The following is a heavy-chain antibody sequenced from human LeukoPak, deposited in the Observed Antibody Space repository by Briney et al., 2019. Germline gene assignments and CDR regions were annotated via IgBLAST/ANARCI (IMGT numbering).Heavy chain of an antibody. D-gene: IGHD6-13*01. CDR2: ISGGGGST. J-gene: IGHJ4*02. CDR3: AKVRGSSWYYSD. CDR1: GFTFSSYA. Sequence: GGSLRLSCAASGFTFSSYAMSWVRQAPGKGLEWVSAISGGGGSTYYADSVKGRFTISRDNSKNTLYLQMNSLRAEDTAVYYCAKVRGSSWYYSDWGQGTLVTVSS. V-gene: IGHV3-23*01.